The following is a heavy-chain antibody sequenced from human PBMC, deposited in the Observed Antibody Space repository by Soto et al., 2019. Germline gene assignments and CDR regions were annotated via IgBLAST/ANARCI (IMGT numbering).Heavy chain of an antibody. CDR3: ARDQYKTYSYDSSGYQSGMDV. V-gene: IGHV4-34*01. CDR1: GGSFSGYY. Sequence: SETLSLTCAVYGGSFSGYYWSWIRQPPGKGLEWIGEINHSGSTNYNPSLKSRVTISVDTSKNQFSLKLSSVTAADTAVYYCARDQYKTYSYDSSGYQSGMDVWGQGTTVTVSS. J-gene: IGHJ6*02. CDR2: INHSGST. D-gene: IGHD3-22*01.